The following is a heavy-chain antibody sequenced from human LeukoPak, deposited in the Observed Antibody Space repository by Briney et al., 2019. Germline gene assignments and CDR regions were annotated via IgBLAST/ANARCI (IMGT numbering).Heavy chain of an antibody. J-gene: IGHJ4*02. D-gene: IGHD5-24*01. CDR2: IYYSGST. V-gene: IGHV4-59*01. CDR3: ARGGSSNRDGHNFYY. Sequence: SETLSLTCTVAGGSISSYYWSWIRQPPGKGLEWIGYIYYSGSTNYNPSLKSRVTISVDTSKNQFSLKLSSVTAAYTAVYYCARGGSSNRDGHNFYYWGQGTLVTVSS. CDR1: GGSISSYY.